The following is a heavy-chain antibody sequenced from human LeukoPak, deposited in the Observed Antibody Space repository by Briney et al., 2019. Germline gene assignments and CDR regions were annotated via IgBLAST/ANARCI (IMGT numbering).Heavy chain of an antibody. D-gene: IGHD3-9*01. CDR3: ARGNILTGSSFDY. CDR1: GFTVSSNY. V-gene: IGHV3-53*01. CDR2: IYSGGST. J-gene: IGHJ4*02. Sequence: GGSLRLSCAASGFTVSSNYMSWVRQAPGKGLEWVSVIYSGGSTYYADSVKGRFTISRDNAKNTLYLQMNSLRAEDTAVYYCARGNILTGSSFDYWGQGTLVTVSS.